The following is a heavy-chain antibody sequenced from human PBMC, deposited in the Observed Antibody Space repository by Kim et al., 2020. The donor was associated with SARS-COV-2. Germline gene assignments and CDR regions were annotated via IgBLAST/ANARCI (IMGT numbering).Heavy chain of an antibody. CDR3: ARDREGDYGYYYYYMDV. D-gene: IGHD4-17*01. CDR2: ISSSSSTI. Sequence: GGSLRLSCAASGFTFSSYSMNWVRQAPGKGLEWVSYISSSSSTIYYADSVKGRFTISRDNAKNSLYLQMNSLRDEDTAVYYCARDREGDYGYYYYYMDVWGKGTTVTVSS. J-gene: IGHJ6*03. V-gene: IGHV3-48*02. CDR1: GFTFSSYS.